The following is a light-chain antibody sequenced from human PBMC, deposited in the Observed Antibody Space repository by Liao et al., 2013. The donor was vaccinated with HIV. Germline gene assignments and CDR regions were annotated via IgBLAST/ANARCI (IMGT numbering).Light chain of an antibody. J-gene: IGLJ2*01. V-gene: IGLV3-1*01. Sequence: SYELTQPPSVSVSPGQTASITCSGDKLGDKYACWYQQKPGQSPVLVIYHDNDRPSGIPERFSGSNSGNLATLTISRVEAGDEADYYCQVWDNGDDRVVFGGGTKLTVL. CDR2: HDN. CDR3: QVWDNGDDRVV. CDR1: KLGDKY.